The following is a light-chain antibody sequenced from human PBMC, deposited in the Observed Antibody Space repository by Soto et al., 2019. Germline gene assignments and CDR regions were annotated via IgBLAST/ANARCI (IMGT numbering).Light chain of an antibody. CDR3: SSYRSSRTYVV. CDR1: TSDVGRYKY. V-gene: IGLV2-14*01. J-gene: IGLJ2*01. Sequence: QSALTQPASVSASPGESITISCTGTTSDVGRYKYVSWYQHHPGKAPKLMIYQVSNRPSGVSDRFSGSKSGNTASLTISGVQAEDEADYYCSSYRSSRTYVVFGGGTKLTVL. CDR2: QVS.